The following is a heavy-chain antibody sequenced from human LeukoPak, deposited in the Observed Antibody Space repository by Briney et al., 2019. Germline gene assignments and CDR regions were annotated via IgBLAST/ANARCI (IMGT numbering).Heavy chain of an antibody. V-gene: IGHV3-30-3*01. D-gene: IGHD4-17*01. CDR2: ISYDGSNK. CDR3: AKDTATLYMDV. J-gene: IGHJ6*03. CDR1: GFTFSSYA. Sequence: GGSLRLSCAAPGFTFSSYAMHWVRQAPGKGLEWVAVISYDGSNKYYADSVKGRFTISRDNSKNTLYLQMNSLRAEDTAVYYCAKDTATLYMDVWGKGTTVTVSS.